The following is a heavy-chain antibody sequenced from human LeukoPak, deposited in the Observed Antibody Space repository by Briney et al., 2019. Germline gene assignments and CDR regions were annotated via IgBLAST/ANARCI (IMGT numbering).Heavy chain of an antibody. CDR2: IIPIFGTA. Sequence: SVKVSCKASGGTFSSYAISWVRQAPGQGLEWMGGIIPIFGTANYAQKFQGRVTITADKSTSTAYMELSSLRSEDTAVYYCARRGQLLRAFDIWGQGTMVTVSS. D-gene: IGHD2-2*01. CDR1: GGTFSSYA. V-gene: IGHV1-69*06. CDR3: ARRGQLLRAFDI. J-gene: IGHJ3*02.